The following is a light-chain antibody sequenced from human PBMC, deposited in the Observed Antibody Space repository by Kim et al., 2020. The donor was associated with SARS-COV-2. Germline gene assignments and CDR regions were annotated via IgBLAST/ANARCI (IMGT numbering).Light chain of an antibody. Sequence: VALGQTVRITCQGDSLRSYYATWYQQKPGQAPIPVIDGKNNRPSGIPDRFSGSSSGNTASLTITGTQAGDEADYYCNSRDSNDNVVFGGGTQLTVL. J-gene: IGLJ2*01. V-gene: IGLV3-19*01. CDR3: NSRDSNDNVV. CDR2: GKN. CDR1: SLRSYY.